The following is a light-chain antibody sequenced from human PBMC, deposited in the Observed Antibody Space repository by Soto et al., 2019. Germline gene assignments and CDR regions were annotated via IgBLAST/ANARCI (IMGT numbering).Light chain of an antibody. CDR2: AVS. V-gene: IGKV1-17*01. CDR1: QGIRKD. Sequence: DIQMTQSPSSLSASVGDRVTITCRASQGIRKDLGWYQQKPGKAPQRLIYAVSSLHSGVPSRFSGSGSGTEITLTISSLQPEDSATYYCLQHNSYPLTFGGGTRWISN. CDR3: LQHNSYPLT. J-gene: IGKJ4*01.